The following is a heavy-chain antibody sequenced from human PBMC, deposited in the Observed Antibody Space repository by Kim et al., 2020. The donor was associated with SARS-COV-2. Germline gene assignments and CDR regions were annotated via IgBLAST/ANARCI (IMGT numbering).Heavy chain of an antibody. J-gene: IGHJ4*02. CDR3: VRDYSGAWAFDF. CDR2: ITPIDGYT. Sequence: ASVKFSCKASGYTFTSNHIHWVRQAPGQGLEWMGMITPIDGYTTYTQKFQDRVTMTRDTSTNTVYMDLSSLRFEDTAVYYCVRDYSGAWAFDFWGPGTPVTVSS. D-gene: IGHD3-10*01. CDR1: GYTFTSNH. V-gene: IGHV1-46*01.